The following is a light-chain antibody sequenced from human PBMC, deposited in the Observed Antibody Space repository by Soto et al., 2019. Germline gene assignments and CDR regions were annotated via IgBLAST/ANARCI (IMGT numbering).Light chain of an antibody. CDR1: SSNIGTTS. CDR2: TNN. CDR3: AAWDDSLSGWV. V-gene: IGLV1-47*01. Sequence: QSVLTQPPSASGTPGQRVTISCSGSSSNIGTTSVYWYLQLPGTAPKLLIHTNNQRPSGVPDRFSGSKAGTSASLTISGLRSEDEADYYCAAWDDSLSGWVFGGGTQLTVL. J-gene: IGLJ3*02.